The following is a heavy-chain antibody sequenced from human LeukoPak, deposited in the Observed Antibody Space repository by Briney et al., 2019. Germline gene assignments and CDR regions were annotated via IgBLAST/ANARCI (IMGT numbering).Heavy chain of an antibody. J-gene: IGHJ4*02. CDR1: VFTFSTYA. D-gene: IGHD6-6*01. V-gene: IGHV3-30*02. CDR2: IRYDGSNK. Sequence: GGSLRLSCAASVFTFSTYAMHWVRQAPGKGLEWVAFIRYDGSNKYYADSVKGRFTISRDNSKNTLYLQMNSLRAEDTAVYYCAKDSSSSVHFIDYWGQGTLVTVSS. CDR3: AKDSSSSVHFIDY.